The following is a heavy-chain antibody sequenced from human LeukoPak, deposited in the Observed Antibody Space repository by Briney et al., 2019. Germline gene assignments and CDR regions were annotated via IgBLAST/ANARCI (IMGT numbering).Heavy chain of an antibody. Sequence: GGSLRLSCAASGFTFSSYWMSWVRQAPGKGLEWVANIKQDGSEKYYVDSVKGRFTISRDNAKNSLYLQMDSLRAEDTAVYYCARAAATQGPDYFDYSGQGTLVTVSS. CDR3: ARAAATQGPDYFDY. CDR2: IKQDGSEK. V-gene: IGHV3-7*04. J-gene: IGHJ4*02. D-gene: IGHD1-26*01. CDR1: GFTFSSYW.